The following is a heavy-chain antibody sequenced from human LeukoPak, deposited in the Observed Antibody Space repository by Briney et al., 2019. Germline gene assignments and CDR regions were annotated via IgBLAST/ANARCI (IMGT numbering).Heavy chain of an antibody. V-gene: IGHV3-9*01. D-gene: IGHD1-26*01. Sequence: GGSLRLSCAASGFTFDDYAMHWVRQAPGKGLEWVSGISWNSGSIGYADSVKRRFTISRDNAKNSLYLQMNSLRAEDTALYYCAKLQGGSLSSNYCYGMDVWGQGTTVTVSS. J-gene: IGHJ6*02. CDR1: GFTFDDYA. CDR2: ISWNSGSI. CDR3: AKLQGGSLSSNYCYGMDV.